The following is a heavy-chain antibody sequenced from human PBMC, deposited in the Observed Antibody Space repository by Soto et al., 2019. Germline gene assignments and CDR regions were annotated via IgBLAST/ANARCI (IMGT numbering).Heavy chain of an antibody. CDR2: IKPNGTEK. CDR3: ARDQGAVALDA. D-gene: IGHD6-19*01. V-gene: IGHV3-7*05. CDR1: GFTFSSYA. Sequence: GGSLRLSCAASGFTFSSYAMSWVRQAPGKGLEWVANIKPNGTEKYYVNSVKGRFTISRDNAKDSLYLQLSSLRVEDTAVYYCARDQGAVALDAWGQGTLVTVSS. J-gene: IGHJ5*02.